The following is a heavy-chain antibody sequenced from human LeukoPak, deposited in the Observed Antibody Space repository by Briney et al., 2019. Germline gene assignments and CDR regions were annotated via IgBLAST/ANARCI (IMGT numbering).Heavy chain of an antibody. J-gene: IGHJ4*02. CDR2: INAGNGNT. CDR1: GYTFTSYA. D-gene: IGHD6-13*01. CDR3: ARGGRGSSWERDFDY. V-gene: IGHV1-3*03. Sequence: GASVKVSCKASGYTFTSYAMHWVRQAPGQRLEWMGWINAGNGNTKYSQEFQGRVTITRDTSASTAYMELSSLRSEDMAVYYCARGGRGSSWERDFDYWGQGTLVTVSS.